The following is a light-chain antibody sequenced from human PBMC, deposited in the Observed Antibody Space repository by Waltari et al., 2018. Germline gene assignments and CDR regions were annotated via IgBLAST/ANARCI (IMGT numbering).Light chain of an antibody. Sequence: EIVMTQSPATLSVSPGERAPLSCTASQSVSSNLAWYQQKPCQAPRLLIYGASTRATGIPVRFSGSGSGTEFTLTNSSLQSEDFAVYYCQQYNNWPPITFGQGTRLEIK. CDR1: QSVSSN. V-gene: IGKV3-15*01. CDR2: GAS. CDR3: QQYNNWPPIT. J-gene: IGKJ5*01.